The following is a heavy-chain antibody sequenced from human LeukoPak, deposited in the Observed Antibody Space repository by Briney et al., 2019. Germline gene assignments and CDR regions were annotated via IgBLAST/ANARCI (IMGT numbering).Heavy chain of an antibody. CDR1: GFTFSSYG. V-gene: IGHV3-30*18. CDR3: AKDRDSYTDY. Sequence: GGSLRLSCAASGFTFSSYGMHWVRQAPGKGLEWVAVISYDGSNKYYADSVKGRFTISGDNSKNTLYLQMNSLRAEDTAVYYCAKDRDSYTDYWGQGTLVTVSS. CDR2: ISYDGSNK. J-gene: IGHJ4*02. D-gene: IGHD2-2*02.